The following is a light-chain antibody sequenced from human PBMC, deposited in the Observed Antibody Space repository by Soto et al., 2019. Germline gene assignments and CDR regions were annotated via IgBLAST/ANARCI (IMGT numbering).Light chain of an antibody. CDR1: QGIRND. J-gene: IGKJ1*01. Sequence: AIQMTQSPSSLSASVGDRVTIACRASQGIRNDLVWYQQKPGKPPNLLIYAASSLQSGVPSRFSGSGSGTDFTLTISSLQPEYFATYYCLHHYNYPRTFGQGTKVEIK. CDR2: AAS. V-gene: IGKV1-6*01. CDR3: LHHYNYPRT.